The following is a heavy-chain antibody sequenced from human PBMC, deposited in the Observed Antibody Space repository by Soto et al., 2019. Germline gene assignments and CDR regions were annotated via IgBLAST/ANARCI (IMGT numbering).Heavy chain of an antibody. D-gene: IGHD3-10*01. CDR2: IYYSGST. CDR1: GGSIISYC. Sequence: SETLSLTCTVSGGSIISYCWSWIRQPPGKGLEWIGYIYYSGSTNYNPSLKSRVTISVDTSKNQFSLKLSSVTAADTAVYYCARDRGDGPLNYWGQGTLVTVSS. J-gene: IGHJ4*02. V-gene: IGHV4-59*01. CDR3: ARDRGDGPLNY.